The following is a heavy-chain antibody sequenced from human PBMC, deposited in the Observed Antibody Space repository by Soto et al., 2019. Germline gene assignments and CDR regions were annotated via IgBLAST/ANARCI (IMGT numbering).Heavy chain of an antibody. V-gene: IGHV3-74*01. CDR3: ARAPYSSSWYWFDP. D-gene: IGHD6-13*01. CDR1: GFTFSSYW. Sequence: VGSLRLSCAASGFTFSSYWMHWVRQAPGKGLVWVSRINSDGSSTSYADSVKGRFTISRDNAKNTLYLQMNSLRAEDTAVYYCARAPYSSSWYWFDPWGQGTLVTVSS. CDR2: INSDGSST. J-gene: IGHJ5*02.